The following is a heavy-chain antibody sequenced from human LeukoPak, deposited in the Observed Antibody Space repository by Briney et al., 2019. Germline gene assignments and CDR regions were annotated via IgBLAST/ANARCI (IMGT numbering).Heavy chain of an antibody. Sequence: PARSLRLFCAAPGFTLSSYWMSWVRQAPGKGLEWVANIKQDGSEKYYVDSVKGRFTISRDNAKNSLYLQMNSLRAEDTAVYYCARGYDYWGQGTLVTVSS. CDR2: IKQDGSEK. CDR1: GFTLSSYW. D-gene: IGHD5-18*01. J-gene: IGHJ4*02. CDR3: ARGYDY. V-gene: IGHV3-7*01.